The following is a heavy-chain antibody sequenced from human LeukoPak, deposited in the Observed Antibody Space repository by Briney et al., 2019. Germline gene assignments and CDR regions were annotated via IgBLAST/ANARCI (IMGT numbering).Heavy chain of an antibody. Sequence: GGSLRLSCAASGFTFSSYSMNWVRQAPGKGLEWVSSISSSSSYIYYADSMKGRFTISKDNAKNSLYLQMNSLRAEDTAVYYCVYSSSWSDWGQGTLVTVSS. J-gene: IGHJ4*02. CDR1: GFTFSSYS. V-gene: IGHV3-21*01. CDR3: VYSSSWSD. CDR2: ISSSSSYI. D-gene: IGHD6-13*01.